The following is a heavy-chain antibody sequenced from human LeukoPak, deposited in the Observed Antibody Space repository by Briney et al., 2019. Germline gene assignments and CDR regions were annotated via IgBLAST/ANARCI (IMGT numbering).Heavy chain of an antibody. J-gene: IGHJ4*02. V-gene: IGHV3-23*01. D-gene: IGHD2-15*01. Sequence: PGGSLRLSCAAYGFTFSSYAMSWVRQAPGKGLEWVSAISGSGGSTYYADSVKGRFTISRDNSKNTLYLQMNSLRAEDTAVYYCAKDLRDPIVVVVFDYWGQGTLVTVSS. CDR3: AKDLRDPIVVVVFDY. CDR2: ISGSGGST. CDR1: GFTFSSYA.